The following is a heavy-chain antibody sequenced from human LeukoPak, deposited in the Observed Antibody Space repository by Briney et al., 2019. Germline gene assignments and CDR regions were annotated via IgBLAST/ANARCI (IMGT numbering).Heavy chain of an antibody. CDR1: GGSFSGYY. J-gene: IGHJ5*02. CDR2: INHSGST. Sequence: SETLSLTCAVYGGSFSGYYWSWIRQPPGKGLEWIGEINHSGSTNYNPSLKSRVTISVDTSKNQFSLKLSSVTAADTAVYYCARVHPITIFGVVTNTGNWFDPWGQGTLVTVSS. D-gene: IGHD3-3*01. V-gene: IGHV4-34*01. CDR3: ARVHPITIFGVVTNTGNWFDP.